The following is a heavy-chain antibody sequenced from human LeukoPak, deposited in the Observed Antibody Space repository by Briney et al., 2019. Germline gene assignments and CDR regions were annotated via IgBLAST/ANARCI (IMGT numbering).Heavy chain of an antibody. V-gene: IGHV1-69*01. CDR1: GYSFTSYW. CDR3: ARASSIVVVPAGAFDI. D-gene: IGHD2-2*01. Sequence: KISCKGSGYSFTSYWIGWVRQAPGQGLEWMGGIIPIFGTANYAQKFQGRVTITADESTSTAYMELSSLRSEDTAVYYCARASSIVVVPAGAFDIWGQGTMVTVSS. J-gene: IGHJ3*02. CDR2: IIPIFGTA.